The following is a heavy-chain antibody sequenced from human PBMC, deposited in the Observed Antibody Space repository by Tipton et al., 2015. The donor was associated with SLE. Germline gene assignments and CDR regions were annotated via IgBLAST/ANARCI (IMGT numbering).Heavy chain of an antibody. CDR1: GFTFSSYA. D-gene: IGHD6-13*01. J-gene: IGHJ6*03. CDR2: ISYDGSNK. Sequence: SPRLSCAASGFTFSSYAMHWVRQAPGKGLEWVAVISYDGSNKYYADSVKGRFTISRDNSKNTLYLQMNSLRAEDTAVYYCASSSWFYYYYYMDVWGKGTTVTVSS. V-gene: IGHV3-30*04. CDR3: ASSSWFYYYYYMDV.